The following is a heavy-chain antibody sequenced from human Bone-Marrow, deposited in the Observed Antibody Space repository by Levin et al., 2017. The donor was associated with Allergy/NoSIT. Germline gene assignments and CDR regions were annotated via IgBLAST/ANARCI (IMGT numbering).Heavy chain of an antibody. CDR1: GYTFTGYY. CDR2: INPDSGGT. D-gene: IGHD1-7*01. V-gene: IGHV1-2*02. CDR3: ARMLTGTWEWFDP. J-gene: IGHJ5*02. Sequence: ASVKVSCKASGYTFTGYYIHWVRQAPGQGLEWMGWINPDSGGTNFAQKFHGRVTMTRDTSISTAYIEVTRLRFDDAAVYFCARMLTGTWEWFDPWGQGTLVTVS.